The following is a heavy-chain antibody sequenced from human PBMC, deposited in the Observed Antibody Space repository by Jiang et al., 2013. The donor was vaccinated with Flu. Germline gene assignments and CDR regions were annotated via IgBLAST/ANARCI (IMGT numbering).Heavy chain of an antibody. V-gene: IGHV3-23*01. J-gene: IGHJ4*02. CDR2: ISGSGGST. CDR1: GFTFSSYA. CDR3: AKDLRKGAWIRLIFDY. Sequence: QLLESGGGLVQPGGSLRLSCAASGFTFSSYAMSWVRQAPGKGLEWVSAISGSGGSTYYADSVKGRFTISRDNSKNTLYLQMNSLRAEDTAVYYCAKDLRKGAWIRLIFDYWGQGTLVTVSS. D-gene: IGHD5-18*01.